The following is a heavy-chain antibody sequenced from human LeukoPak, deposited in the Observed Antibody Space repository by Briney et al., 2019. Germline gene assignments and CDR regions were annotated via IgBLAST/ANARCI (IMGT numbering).Heavy chain of an antibody. CDR1: GGSISSSSYY. J-gene: IGHJ5*02. CDR3: ARQSGGSLFPSYNWFDP. D-gene: IGHD2-15*01. V-gene: IGHV4-39*07. Sequence: PSETLSLTCTVSGGSISSSSYYWGWIRQPPGKGLEWIGSIYYSGSTYYNPSLKSRVTISVDTSKNQFSLKLSSVTAADTAVYYCARQSGGSLFPSYNWFDPWGQGTLVTVSS. CDR2: IYYSGST.